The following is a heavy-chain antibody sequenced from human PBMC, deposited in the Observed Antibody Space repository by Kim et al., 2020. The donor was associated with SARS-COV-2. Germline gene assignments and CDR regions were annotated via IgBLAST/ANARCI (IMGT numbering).Heavy chain of an antibody. CDR2: ISAYNGNT. J-gene: IGHJ6*02. Sequence: ASVKVSCKASGYTFTSYGISWVRQAPGQGLEWMGWISAYNGNTNYAQKLQGRVTMTTDTSTSTAYMELRSLRSDDTAVYYCARVGPLDPIFGVVIIPKFYYYYGMDVWGQGTTVTVSS. D-gene: IGHD3-3*01. V-gene: IGHV1-18*01. CDR1: GYTFTSYG. CDR3: ARVGPLDPIFGVVIIPKFYYYYGMDV.